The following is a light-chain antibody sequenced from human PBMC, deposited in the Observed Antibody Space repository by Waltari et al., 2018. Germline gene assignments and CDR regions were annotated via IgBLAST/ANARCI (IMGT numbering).Light chain of an antibody. CDR3: SSFTSSTTGI. CDR1: SSDSGGYEY. J-gene: IGLJ2*01. CDR2: DVN. Sequence: SALTQPDSVSGSPGQSITISCSGISSDSGGYEYVSWYQQHPGKAPKGIIYDVNNRPAGVSKRFSGSKSGSSASLTISGLQAEDEADYYCSSFTSSTTGIFGGGTKVTVL. V-gene: IGLV2-14*03.